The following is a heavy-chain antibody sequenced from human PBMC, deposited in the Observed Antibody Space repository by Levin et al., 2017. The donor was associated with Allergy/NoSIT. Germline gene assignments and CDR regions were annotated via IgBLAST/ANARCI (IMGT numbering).Heavy chain of an antibody. CDR2: IYYSGST. V-gene: IGHV4-39*07. J-gene: IGHJ4*02. CDR3: ASTFGVVSNNFEH. CDR1: GGSISNSRYY. D-gene: IGHD3-3*01. Sequence: NSSETLSLTCTVSGGSISNSRYYWGWIRQPPGKGLEWIGSIYYSGSTYYNPSLKSRVTISLDTSKNQFSLKVKSVTAADTAVYYCASTFGVVSNNFEHWGQGTLVTVSS.